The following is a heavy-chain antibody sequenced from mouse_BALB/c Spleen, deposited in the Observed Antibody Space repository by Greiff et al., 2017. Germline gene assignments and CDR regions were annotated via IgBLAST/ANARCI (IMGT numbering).Heavy chain of an antibody. D-gene: IGHD3-3*01. CDR1: GYTFTNYW. CDR3: AREGDRRGCAY. Sequence: VQLQQSGAELVRPGTSVTMSCKAAGYTFTNYWIGWVQQRPGHGLEWIGDIYPGGGYTNYNETFKGKAKLTADTSSSTAYMQLSSLTSEDSAIYYCAREGDRRGCAYWGQGTLVTVSA. V-gene: IGHV1-63*02. J-gene: IGHJ3*01. CDR2: IYPGGGYT.